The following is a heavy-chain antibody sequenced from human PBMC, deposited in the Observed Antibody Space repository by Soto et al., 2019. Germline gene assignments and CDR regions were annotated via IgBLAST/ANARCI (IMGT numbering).Heavy chain of an antibody. V-gene: IGHV3-11*06. D-gene: IGHD4-17*01. CDR3: ARVAGYGDYRFDF. Sequence: QVQLVDSGGGLVKPGGSLRLSCAASGFTFSDYYMSWIRQAPGKGLEWVSSISTSSGYTTYADSVKGRFTISRDNAKNSLFLHMNSLSAEDTAVYSCARVAGYGDYRFDFWGQGTLVTVSS. CDR1: GFTFSDYY. J-gene: IGHJ4*02. CDR2: ISTSSGYT.